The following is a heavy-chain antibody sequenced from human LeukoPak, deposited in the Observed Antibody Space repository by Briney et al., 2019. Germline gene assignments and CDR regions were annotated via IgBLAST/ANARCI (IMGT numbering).Heavy chain of an antibody. CDR1: GYTFTGYY. Sequence: ASVKVSCKASGYTFTGYYMHWVRQAPGQGLEWMGWINPNSGDTNYAQKFQGRVTMTRDTSISTAYMELSRLRSDDTAVYYCARHPLWTDVDFSQGFDYWGQGTLVTVAS. J-gene: IGHJ4*02. CDR3: ARHPLWTDVDFSQGFDY. V-gene: IGHV1-2*02. CDR2: INPNSGDT. D-gene: IGHD3/OR15-3a*01.